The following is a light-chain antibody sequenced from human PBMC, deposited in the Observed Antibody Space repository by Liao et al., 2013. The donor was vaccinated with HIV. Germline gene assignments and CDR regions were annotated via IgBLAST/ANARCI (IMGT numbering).Light chain of an antibody. CDR1: NIVSTS. Sequence: SYVLTQPPSVSVAPGKTARITCGGNNIVSTSVHWYQQKPGQSPVLVTYQDSMRPSGIPERFSGSNSGNTATLTISGTQAMDEADYYCQAWDSSTACVVFGGGTKLTVL. V-gene: IGLV3-21*01. CDR2: QDS. J-gene: IGLJ3*02. CDR3: QAWDSSTACVV.